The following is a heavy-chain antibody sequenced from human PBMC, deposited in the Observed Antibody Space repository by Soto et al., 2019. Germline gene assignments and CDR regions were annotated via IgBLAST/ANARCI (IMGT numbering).Heavy chain of an antibody. CDR2: ISAYNGNT. D-gene: IGHD3-3*01. Sequence: XSVKVSCKASVYSFTGYGISWVRQAPGQGLEWMGWISAYNGNTNYAQKLQGRVTMTTDTSTSTAYMELRSLRSDDTAVYYCARGAVFGVVIKYWFDPWGQGTLVTVSS. CDR1: VYSFTGYG. CDR3: ARGAVFGVVIKYWFDP. J-gene: IGHJ5*02. V-gene: IGHV1-18*01.